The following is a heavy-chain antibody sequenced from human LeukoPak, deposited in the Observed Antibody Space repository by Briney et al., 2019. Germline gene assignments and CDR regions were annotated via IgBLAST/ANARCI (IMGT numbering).Heavy chain of an antibody. CDR3: AKGQLGIQSSKWFDP. D-gene: IGHD7-27*01. CDR2: ISGSGGST. J-gene: IGHJ5*02. CDR1: GFTFSSYA. Sequence: GGSLRLSCAASGFTFSSYAMSWVRQAPGKGLEWVSAISGSGGSTYYADPVKGRFTISRDNSKNTLYLQMDSLRPEDTAVYYCAKGQLGIQSSKWFDPWGQGTLVTVSS. V-gene: IGHV3-23*01.